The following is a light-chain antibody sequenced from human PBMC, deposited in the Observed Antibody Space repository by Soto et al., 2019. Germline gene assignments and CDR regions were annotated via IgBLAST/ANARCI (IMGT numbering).Light chain of an antibody. J-gene: IGLJ3*02. V-gene: IGLV2-11*01. Sequence: QSALTQPRSVSGSPGQSVTISCTGTSSDVGGYNYVSWYQQHPGEAPKLMIYDVGKRPSGVPDRFSGSKSGNTASLTISGLQAEDEADYYCCSYAGSYSWVFGGGTERIVL. CDR1: SSDVGGYNY. CDR3: CSYAGSYSWV. CDR2: DVG.